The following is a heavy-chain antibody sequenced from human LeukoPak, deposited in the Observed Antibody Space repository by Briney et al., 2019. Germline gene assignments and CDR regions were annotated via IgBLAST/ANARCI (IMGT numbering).Heavy chain of an antibody. CDR1: GFTFSIYG. CDR3: AKEDCSGGSCYRYFQY. J-gene: IGHJ1*01. V-gene: IGHV3-30*02. CDR2: IRYDGSDK. Sequence: PGGSLRLSCAASGFTFSIYGMHWVRQAPGRGLEWVAFIRYDGSDKYYADSVKGRFTISRDNSKNTLYLQMNSLRAEDTAVYYCAKEDCSGGSCYRYFQYWGQGSLVTVSS. D-gene: IGHD2-15*01.